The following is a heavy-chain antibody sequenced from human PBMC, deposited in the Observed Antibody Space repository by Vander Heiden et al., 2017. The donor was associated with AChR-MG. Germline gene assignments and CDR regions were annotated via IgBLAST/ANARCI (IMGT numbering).Heavy chain of an antibody. CDR2: ISYDGTIK. Sequence: QVQLVESGGGVAQPGRSLRLSCAASGFSFTTYGMHWVRQAPGKGLEWVALISYDGTIKYYADSVKGRFTISGDNSNNTLYLQMNSLRAEDTALYYCAKDNRNTGRYSDEWGHGTLVAVSS. V-gene: IGHV3-30*18. J-gene: IGHJ4*01. CDR1: GFSFTTYG. D-gene: IGHD6-19*01. CDR3: AKDNRNTGRYSDE.